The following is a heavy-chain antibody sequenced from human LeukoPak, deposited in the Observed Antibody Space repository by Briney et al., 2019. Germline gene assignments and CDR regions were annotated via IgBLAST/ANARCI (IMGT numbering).Heavy chain of an antibody. CDR1: GFTFSSYS. V-gene: IGHV3-23*01. CDR2: ISRSGDST. CDR3: AKLPVDSTRYYGMDV. D-gene: IGHD3-22*01. Sequence: PGGSLRLSCAASGFTFSSYSMNWVRQAPGKGLEWVSTISRSGDSTYYADSVKGRFTISRDNSKNTLYLQMNSLRAEDTAVYYCAKLPVDSTRYYGMDVWGQGTTVTVSS. J-gene: IGHJ6*02.